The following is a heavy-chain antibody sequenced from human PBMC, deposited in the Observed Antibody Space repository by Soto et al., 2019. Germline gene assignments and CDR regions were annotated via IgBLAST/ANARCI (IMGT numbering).Heavy chain of an antibody. D-gene: IGHD3-10*01. J-gene: IGHJ6*04. V-gene: IGHV1-2*02. CDR2: LKPDNGGT. Sequence: QVQLVQSGAEVKPPGASVKVSCKASGYNFTGHYMHWVRQVSGRRLAFLGWLKPDNGGTYYAPKFQGKVTFTRDTYNILAYMEMSGLHSDYTAVYFCARDLCPLGSGSPCPTVGMDVWGKGTTVAVTS. CDR1: GYNFTGHY. CDR3: ARDLCPLGSGSPCPTVGMDV.